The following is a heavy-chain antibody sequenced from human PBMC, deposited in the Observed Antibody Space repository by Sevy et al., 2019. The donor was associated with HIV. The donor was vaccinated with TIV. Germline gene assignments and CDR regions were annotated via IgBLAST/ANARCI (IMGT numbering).Heavy chain of an antibody. CDR2: TSFEGRHT. CDR1: GFTFSSHP. V-gene: IGHV3-30*04. D-gene: IGHD2-15*01. Sequence: GGSLRLSCATSGFTFSSHPLHWVRQAPGKGLEWAAVTSFEGRHTYYADSVKGRFTISRDTSKNTVYLHMNSLRVEDTAVYYRAREGGTRYCSGGTCFYYFDFWGHGTLVTVSS. CDR3: AREGGTRYCSGGTCFYYFDF. J-gene: IGHJ4*01.